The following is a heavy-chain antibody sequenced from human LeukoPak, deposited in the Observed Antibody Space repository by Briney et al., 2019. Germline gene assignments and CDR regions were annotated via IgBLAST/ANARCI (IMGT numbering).Heavy chain of an antibody. CDR3: ARGRVGFGGRSPADFDF. Sequence: GGSLRLSCVASGFALSDSWMHWVRQAPGKGLVWVSHISPDGTVTNYADFVKGRFTISRDNAKNSLSLQMNSLRAEDTAVYYCARGRVGFGGRSPADFDFWGQGTLVTVSS. D-gene: IGHD6-19*01. CDR2: ISPDGTVT. V-gene: IGHV3-74*01. J-gene: IGHJ4*02. CDR1: GFALSDSW.